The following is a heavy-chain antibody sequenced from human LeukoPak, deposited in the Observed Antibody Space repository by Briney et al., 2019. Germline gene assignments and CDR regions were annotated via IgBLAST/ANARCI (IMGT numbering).Heavy chain of an antibody. CDR1: GFTFSDYY. J-gene: IGHJ4*02. CDR3: ARLYCGGDCYVDC. D-gene: IGHD2-21*02. V-gene: IGHV3-11*01. CDR2: ISSSGSTI. Sequence: GGSLRLSCAASGFTFSDYYMTWIRQAPGKGLERVSYISSSGSTISYTDSVKGRFTISRDNAKNSLYLQMSSLRVEDMAVYYCARLYCGGDCYVDCWGQGTLVTVSS.